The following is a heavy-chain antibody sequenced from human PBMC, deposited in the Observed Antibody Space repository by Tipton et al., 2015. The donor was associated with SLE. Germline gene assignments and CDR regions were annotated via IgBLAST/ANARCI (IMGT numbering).Heavy chain of an antibody. J-gene: IGHJ2*01. V-gene: IGHV4-59*01. CDR2: TTNSGST. CDR1: GGSINTYY. D-gene: IGHD1-1*01. CDR3: AGDSRNTRYFL. Sequence: TLSLTCTVSGGSINTYYWSWIRQPPGKGLEWSGYTTNSGSTNNNPSLKSRVSMSMDTSKNQFSLSLSSVTAADTAVYYCAGDSRNTRYFLWGRGTLVTVSS.